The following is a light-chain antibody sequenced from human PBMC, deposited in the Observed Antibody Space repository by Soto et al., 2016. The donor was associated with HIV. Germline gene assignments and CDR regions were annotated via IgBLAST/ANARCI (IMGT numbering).Light chain of an antibody. CDR1: QGISNS. V-gene: IGKV1-NL1*01. CDR3: HQYYSAPPWT. CDR2: AAS. J-gene: IGKJ1*01. Sequence: DIQMTQSPSSLSASVGDRVTITCRASQGISNSLAWYQQKAGKAPKLLLYAASRLESGVPSRFSGSGSGTDYTLTISSLQPEDFATYYCHQYYSAPPWTFGQGTKVEIK.